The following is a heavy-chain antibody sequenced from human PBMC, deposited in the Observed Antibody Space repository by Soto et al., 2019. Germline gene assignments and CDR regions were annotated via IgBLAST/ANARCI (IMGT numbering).Heavy chain of an antibody. J-gene: IGHJ4*02. CDR2: FRTGGDGGTT. CDR3: AKKVNSGPGSQYFDY. V-gene: IGHV3-23*01. CDR1: GFTFSSYS. Sequence: GGSLRLSCAASGFTFSSYSMSWVRQAPGKGLEWVSGFRTGGDGGTTYYADSVKGRFTISRDNSKNTLFLQTNSLRAEDTAIYYCAKKVNSGPGSQYFDYWGQGTLVTVSS. D-gene: IGHD3-10*01.